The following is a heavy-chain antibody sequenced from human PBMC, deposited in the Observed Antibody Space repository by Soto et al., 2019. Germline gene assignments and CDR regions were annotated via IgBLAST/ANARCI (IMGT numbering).Heavy chain of an antibody. Sequence: PSETLSLTCAVSGDSITDYYWTWIRQPPGKGLEWIGFKFYSGSTNYNSSLGSRVSISVDPSKNQFSLKLNSVTAADTAVYYCARLSIYDTSFDPWGQGTLVTVSS. CDR1: GDSITDYY. CDR3: ARLSIYDTSFDP. CDR2: KFYSGST. V-gene: IGHV4-59*08. D-gene: IGHD2-2*02. J-gene: IGHJ5*02.